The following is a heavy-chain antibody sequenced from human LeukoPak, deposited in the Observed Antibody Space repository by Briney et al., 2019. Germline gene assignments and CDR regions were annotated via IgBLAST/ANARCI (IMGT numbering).Heavy chain of an antibody. CDR3: ARESSTGCLDY. CDR2: INPNSGGT. D-gene: IGHD2-2*01. CDR1: GYTFTGYY. J-gene: IGHJ4*02. Sequence: ASVKVSCKASGYTFTGYYMHWVRQAPGQGLEWMGWINPNSGGTNYAQKFQGRVTMTRDMSTSTVYMELSSLRSEDTAVYYCARESSTGCLDYWGQGTLVTVSS. V-gene: IGHV1-2*02.